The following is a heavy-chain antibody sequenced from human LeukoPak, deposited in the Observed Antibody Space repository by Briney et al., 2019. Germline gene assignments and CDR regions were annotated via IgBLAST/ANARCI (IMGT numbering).Heavy chain of an antibody. D-gene: IGHD1-26*01. CDR3: ARGLNSGSYHIDY. Sequence: GGSLRLSCAASGFTFDDYTMHWVRQAPGKGLEWVSLISWDGGSTYYADSVKGRFTISRDNAKNSLYLQMNSLRAEDTAVYYCARGLNSGSYHIDYWGQGTLVTVSS. CDR2: ISWDGGST. V-gene: IGHV3-43*01. CDR1: GFTFDDYT. J-gene: IGHJ4*02.